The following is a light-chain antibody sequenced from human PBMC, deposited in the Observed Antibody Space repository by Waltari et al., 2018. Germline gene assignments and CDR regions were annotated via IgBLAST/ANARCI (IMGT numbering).Light chain of an antibody. CDR1: QSVSSNY. V-gene: IGKV3-20*01. J-gene: IGKJ2*01. CDR3: QQYGGSPTYT. CDR2: GAS. Sequence: ESVLTQSPGTLSLSPGERATLSCRASQSVSSNYLAWYQQRPGQAHRLLFFGASSRATGFPDRFSGSVSGTDFTLTISRLEPEDFAVYFCQQYGGSPTYTFGQGTKLEIK.